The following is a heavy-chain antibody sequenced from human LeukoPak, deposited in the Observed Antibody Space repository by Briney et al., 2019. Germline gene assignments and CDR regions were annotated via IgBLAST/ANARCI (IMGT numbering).Heavy chain of an antibody. J-gene: IGHJ4*02. D-gene: IGHD5-24*01. CDR1: GFTFNDYT. CDR2: ITGDCNYI. Sequence: GGSLRLSCAASGFTFNDYTMTWVRQAPGKGLEWVSSITGDCNYIFYADSVKGRFTISRDNAQNSLFLELNSLRGEDTAVYYCARERNFFDYWRQGALVTVSS. V-gene: IGHV3-21*01. CDR3: ARERNFFDY.